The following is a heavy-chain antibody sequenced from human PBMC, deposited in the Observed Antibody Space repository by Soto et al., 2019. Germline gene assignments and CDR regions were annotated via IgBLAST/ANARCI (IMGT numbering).Heavy chain of an antibody. J-gene: IGHJ1*01. V-gene: IGHV1-46*01. CDR1: GYTFTNFY. D-gene: IGHD5-12*01. CDR2: INPGGGIT. Sequence: SVKVSCKASGYTFTNFYIHWVRQAPGQGLEWMGIINPGGGITSYAQKIQGRVLMTRDTSTSTVYMELSSLRYDDTAVYYCARGSSSDYDSAREEYFQHWGQGTLVTVSS. CDR3: ARGSSSDYDSAREEYFQH.